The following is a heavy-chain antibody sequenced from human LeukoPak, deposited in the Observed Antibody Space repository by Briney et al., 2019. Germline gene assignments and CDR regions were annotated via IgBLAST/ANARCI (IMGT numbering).Heavy chain of an antibody. V-gene: IGHV1-2*02. J-gene: IGHJ5*02. CDR3: ARVAPLWFGDLDWFDP. Sequence: ASVKVSCKASGYTFTGYYMHWVRQAPGQGLEWMGWINPNSGVTNYVPKFQGRVTMTRDTSISTAYMEVSRLTSDDTAVYYCARVAPLWFGDLDWFDPWGQGTLVTVSS. CDR2: INPNSGVT. D-gene: IGHD3-10*01. CDR1: GYTFTGYY.